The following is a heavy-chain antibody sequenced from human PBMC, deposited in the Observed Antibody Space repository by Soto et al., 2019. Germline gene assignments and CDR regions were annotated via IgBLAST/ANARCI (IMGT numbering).Heavy chain of an antibody. D-gene: IGHD1-20*01. CDR2: IIPLFGIT. V-gene: IGHV1-69*01. Sequence: QAQLIQSGAEVKKPGYSVKFYCKASGCTFSGYAINWVRQAPGQGLKLMGGIIPLFGITDYGKKLQGRITIAADASMGTAYMDMRGLRSEDTAVYYCARYPSSITGTKSSEDCQNCGQGNLVSVSS. CDR1: GCTFSGYA. J-gene: IGHJ1*01. CDR3: ARYPSSITGTKSSEDCQN.